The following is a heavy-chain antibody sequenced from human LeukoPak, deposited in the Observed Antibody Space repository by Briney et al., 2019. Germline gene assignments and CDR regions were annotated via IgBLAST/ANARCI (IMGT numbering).Heavy chain of an antibody. CDR2: INPSGGST. CDR3: ARGIGDRFRLQHVIDY. CDR1: GYSFTSYW. Sequence: GESLKISCKGSGYSFTSYWIGWVRQAPGQGLEWMGIINPSGGSTSYAQKFQGRVTMTRDMSTSTVYMELSSLRSEDTAVYYCARGIGDRFRLQHVIDYWGQGTLVTVSS. V-gene: IGHV1-46*01. D-gene: IGHD2-21*02. J-gene: IGHJ4*02.